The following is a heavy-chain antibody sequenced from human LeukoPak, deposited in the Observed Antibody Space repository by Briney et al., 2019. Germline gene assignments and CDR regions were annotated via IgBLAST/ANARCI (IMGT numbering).Heavy chain of an antibody. CDR3: ATYYYDSSGPEGAFDI. D-gene: IGHD3-22*01. Sequence: EASVKVSCKASGYTFTSYAMSWVRQAPGKGLEWVSAISGSGGSTYYADSVKGRFTISRDNSKNTLYLQMNSLRAEDTAVYYCATYYYDSSGPEGAFDIWGQGTMVTVSS. J-gene: IGHJ3*02. CDR1: GYTFTSYA. CDR2: ISGSGGST. V-gene: IGHV3-23*01.